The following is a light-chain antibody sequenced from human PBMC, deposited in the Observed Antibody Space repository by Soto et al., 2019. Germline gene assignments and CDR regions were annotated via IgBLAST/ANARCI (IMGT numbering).Light chain of an antibody. CDR1: QDIRGA. CDR2: DVS. Sequence: AIPLTQSPSSLSASVGDRVTITCRASQDIRGALAWYQQTPGKAPKILIYDVSTSQSGVPSRFSGSSSGTDFSLTISSLQPEDFATYFCQLFNSYPITFGQGTRLDIK. CDR3: QLFNSYPIT. J-gene: IGKJ5*01. V-gene: IGKV1-13*02.